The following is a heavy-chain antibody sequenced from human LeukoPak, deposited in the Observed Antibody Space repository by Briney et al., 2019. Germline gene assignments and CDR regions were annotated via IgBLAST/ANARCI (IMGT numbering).Heavy chain of an antibody. Sequence: PGGSLRLSCSAPGFTFSSFAMHWVRHAPGKGLEYVATISSNGGSTYYADSVKGRFTISRDNSKNTLYLQMSSLRAEDTAVYLCVKDLRSDFMGVLSRYLSYWGQGTLVTVPS. CDR1: GFTFSSFA. CDR3: VKDLRSDFMGVLSRYLSY. J-gene: IGHJ4*02. D-gene: IGHD2/OR15-2a*01. V-gene: IGHV3-64D*09. CDR2: ISSNGGST.